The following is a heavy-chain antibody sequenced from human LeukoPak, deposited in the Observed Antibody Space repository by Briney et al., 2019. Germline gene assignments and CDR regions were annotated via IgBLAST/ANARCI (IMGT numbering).Heavy chain of an antibody. V-gene: IGHV2-5*02. CDR2: IYWDDDK. J-gene: IGHJ3*02. Sequence: SGPTLVKPTQTLTLTCTFSGFSLSTSGVGVGWIRQPPGKALEWLALIYWDDDKRYSPSLKSRLTITKDTSKNQVVLTMTNMDPVDTATYYCAHIRISTGYSGGSDAFDIWGQGTMVTVSS. CDR1: GFSLSTSGVG. D-gene: IGHD3-9*01. CDR3: AHIRISTGYSGGSDAFDI.